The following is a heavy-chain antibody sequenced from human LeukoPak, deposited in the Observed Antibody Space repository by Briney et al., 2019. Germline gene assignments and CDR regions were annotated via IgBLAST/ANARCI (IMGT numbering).Heavy chain of an antibody. Sequence: PGWSLRLSCAASGFTFSSYSMNWVRQPPGKGLEWVSYIGTSTTTISYADSVKGRFTISRDNAKNSLYLQMNSLRDEDTAVYYCARDFHYAFDYWGQGTLVTVSS. CDR3: ARDFHYAFDY. D-gene: IGHD2-2*01. CDR1: GFTFSSYS. CDR2: IGTSTTTI. J-gene: IGHJ4*02. V-gene: IGHV3-48*02.